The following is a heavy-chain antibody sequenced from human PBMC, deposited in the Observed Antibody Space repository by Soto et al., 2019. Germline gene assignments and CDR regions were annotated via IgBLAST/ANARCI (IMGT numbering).Heavy chain of an antibody. Sequence: QVQLVQSGAEVKKPGSSVKVSCKASGGAFSDYAFSWVRQAPGQGLEWLGGIMPIFRAPDYAQKFQGRVTITADEFTRTAYMEMNSLRSKDTAVYYCASWLKGPDIGNYYYGMDVWGQGTTVTVS. J-gene: IGHJ6*02. CDR1: GGAFSDYA. V-gene: IGHV1-69*12. CDR2: IMPIFRAP. D-gene: IGHD2-15*01. CDR3: ASWLKGPDIGNYYYGMDV.